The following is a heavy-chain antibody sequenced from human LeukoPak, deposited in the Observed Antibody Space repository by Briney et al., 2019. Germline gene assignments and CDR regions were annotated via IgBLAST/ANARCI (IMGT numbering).Heavy chain of an antibody. Sequence: GGALRLSCAASGFTFSSYWMSWVRQAPGKGLEWVANIKKDGSEKYYVDSVKGRFTISRDNAKNTLSLQMNSLRAEDTAVYYCARGLDGSGSYYDSPLDNWGQGTLVTVSS. D-gene: IGHD3-10*01. CDR1: GFTFSSYW. J-gene: IGHJ4*02. CDR3: ARGLDGSGSYYDSPLDN. V-gene: IGHV3-7*02. CDR2: IKKDGSEK.